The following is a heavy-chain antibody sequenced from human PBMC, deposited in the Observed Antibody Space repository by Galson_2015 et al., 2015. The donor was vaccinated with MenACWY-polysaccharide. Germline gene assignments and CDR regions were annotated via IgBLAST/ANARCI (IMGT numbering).Heavy chain of an antibody. J-gene: IGHJ4*02. V-gene: IGHV3-33*06. CDR3: AKVGPRSSWTMGSDY. Sequence: SLRLSCAASGSRFSNSGMHWVRQAPGKGLDWVAVIQYDGSNKVYADSVKGRFTISRDNSKNTVFLEMNNLRAEDTAVYYCAKVGPRSSWTMGSDYWGQGTLVTVSS. CDR1: GSRFSNSG. CDR2: IQYDGSNK. D-gene: IGHD6-13*01.